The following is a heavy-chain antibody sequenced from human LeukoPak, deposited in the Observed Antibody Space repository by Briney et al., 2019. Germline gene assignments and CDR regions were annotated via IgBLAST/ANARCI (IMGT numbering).Heavy chain of an antibody. Sequence: GGSLRLSCAASGFTFSGSAMHWVRQASGKGLEWVGRIRSKANSYATAYAASVKGRFTISRDDSKNTAHLQMNSLKTEDTAVYYCTSGNGLANYFDYWGQGTLVTVSS. J-gene: IGHJ4*02. V-gene: IGHV3-73*01. CDR2: IRSKANSYAT. D-gene: IGHD1-14*01. CDR3: TSGNGLANYFDY. CDR1: GFTFSGSA.